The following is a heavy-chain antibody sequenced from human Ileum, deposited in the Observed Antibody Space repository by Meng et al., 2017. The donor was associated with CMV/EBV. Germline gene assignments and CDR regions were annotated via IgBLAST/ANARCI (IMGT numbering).Heavy chain of an antibody. Sequence: AASGFTFSTFGMHWVRQAPGKGLEWVAGLSSDGSYIRYADSARGRFTISRDNSKSTLFLQMNSLRIEDTAVYYCTRYCGGDCYRGNYWGQGTLVTVSS. D-gene: IGHD2-21*02. CDR2: LSSDGSYI. CDR3: TRYCGGDCYRGNY. J-gene: IGHJ4*02. CDR1: GFTFSTFG. V-gene: IGHV3-30*03.